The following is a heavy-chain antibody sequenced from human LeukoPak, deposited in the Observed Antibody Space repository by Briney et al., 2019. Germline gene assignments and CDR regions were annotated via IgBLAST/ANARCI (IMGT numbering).Heavy chain of an antibody. CDR2: IYYSGST. J-gene: IGHJ6*02. V-gene: IGHV4-31*03. CDR1: GGSISSGGYY. Sequence: SSQTLSLTCTVSGGSISSGGYYWSWIRQHPGKGLEWIGYIYYSGSTYYNPSLKSRVTIPVDTSKNQFSLKLSSVTAADTAVYYCARGYYRPLYGMDVWGQGTTVTVSS. D-gene: IGHD3-22*01. CDR3: ARGYYRPLYGMDV.